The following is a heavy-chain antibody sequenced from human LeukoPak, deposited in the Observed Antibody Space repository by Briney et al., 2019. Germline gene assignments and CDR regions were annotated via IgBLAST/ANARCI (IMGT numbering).Heavy chain of an antibody. D-gene: IGHD3-16*01. V-gene: IGHV5-51*01. CDR2: IYPGDSDT. Sequence: GESLKISCKGSGYIFTNYWIGWVRQMPGKGLEWMGIIYPGDSDTRDRPSFQGQVTISADKSISTAYLQWNSLKASDTAIYYCARPLGGTLDAFDIWGQGTMVTVSS. CDR1: GYIFTNYW. J-gene: IGHJ3*02. CDR3: ARPLGGTLDAFDI.